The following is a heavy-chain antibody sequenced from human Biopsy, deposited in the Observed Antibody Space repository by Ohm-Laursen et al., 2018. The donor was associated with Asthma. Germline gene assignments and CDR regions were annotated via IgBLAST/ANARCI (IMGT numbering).Heavy chain of an antibody. CDR1: GDTFRTSA. Sequence: SVKVSCKTSGDTFRTSAFSWVRQAPGQGLEWLGGHDHEEGGTANARRFQGRVTMTEDTSTDTAYMELSSLSSDDTAVYYCASDFPKDYVRYNFQFWGQGTLVTVSS. CDR3: ASDFPKDYVRYNFQF. V-gene: IGHV1-24*01. J-gene: IGHJ4*02. CDR2: HDHEEGGT. D-gene: IGHD4-17*01.